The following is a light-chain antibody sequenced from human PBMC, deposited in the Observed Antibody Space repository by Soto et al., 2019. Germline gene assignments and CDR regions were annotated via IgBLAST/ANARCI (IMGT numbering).Light chain of an antibody. J-gene: IGKJ1*01. V-gene: IGKV3-20*01. CDR1: QSLSSNF. Sequence: PGERATLSCRASQSLSSNFLAWYQQKPGQAPRLLIYGASSRATGIPDRFSGSGSGTDFTLTISRLEPEDFAVYYCQQYGSSPGTFGQGTKVDIK. CDR3: QQYGSSPGT. CDR2: GAS.